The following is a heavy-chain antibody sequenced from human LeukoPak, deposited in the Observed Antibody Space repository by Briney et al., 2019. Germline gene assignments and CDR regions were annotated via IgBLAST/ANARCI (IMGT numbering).Heavy chain of an antibody. CDR1: GGSISSRSYY. V-gene: IGHV4-39*01. D-gene: IGHD5-18*01. Sequence: SETLSLTCTVSGGSISSRSYYWGWIRQPPGKGLEWIGSIYFSGSTYYNSSLKSRVTISVDTSQNQLSLKLSSVTAADTAVYYCAGIFGYSYGKVVYWGQGTLVTVSS. CDR3: AGIFGYSYGKVVY. J-gene: IGHJ4*02. CDR2: IYFSGST.